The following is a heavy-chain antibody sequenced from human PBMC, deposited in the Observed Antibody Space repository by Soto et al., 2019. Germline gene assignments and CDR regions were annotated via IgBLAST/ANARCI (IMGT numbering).Heavy chain of an antibody. J-gene: IGHJ4*02. CDR3: AKGRHINGEFSEGNYYDY. D-gene: IGHD2-21*01. Sequence: GGSLRLSCAAFGFTFASYAMSWVRQAPGKGPEWVSSISGSDGGTYYADSVKGRFTISRDNSKNTQYLQMNSLRAEDTAVYYCAKGRHINGEFSEGNYYDYWGQGTLVTVSS. CDR1: GFTFASYA. CDR2: ISGSDGGT. V-gene: IGHV3-23*01.